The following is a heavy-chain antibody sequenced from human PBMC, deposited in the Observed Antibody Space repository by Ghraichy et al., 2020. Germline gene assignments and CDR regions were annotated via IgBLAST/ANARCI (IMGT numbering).Heavy chain of an antibody. CDR2: IRTKANSYAT. CDR1: GFTFSGSV. V-gene: IGHV3-73*01. J-gene: IGHJ4*02. CDR3: TRLGYYDSSGPDY. Sequence: GGSLRLSCAASGFTFSGSVMHWVRQASGKGLEWVGRIRTKANSYATVYAPSVKGRFTISRDDSKNTAYLQMNNLKTEDTAVYYCTRLGYYDSSGPDYWGQGTVVTVSS. D-gene: IGHD3-22*01.